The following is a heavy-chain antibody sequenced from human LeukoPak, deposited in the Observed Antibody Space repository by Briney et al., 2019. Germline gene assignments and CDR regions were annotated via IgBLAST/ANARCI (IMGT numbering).Heavy chain of an antibody. CDR1: GGSISTYY. Sequence: PSETLSLNCTVSGGSISTYYWSWIRQPPGKGLEWIGNIYYSGSTNYNPSLKSRVTISVDTSKNQFSLKLTAVTAADTAVYYCARHPPRFYGDYGYFDYWGQGTLVTVSS. CDR2: IYYSGST. D-gene: IGHD4-17*01. CDR3: ARHPPRFYGDYGYFDY. V-gene: IGHV4-59*08. J-gene: IGHJ4*02.